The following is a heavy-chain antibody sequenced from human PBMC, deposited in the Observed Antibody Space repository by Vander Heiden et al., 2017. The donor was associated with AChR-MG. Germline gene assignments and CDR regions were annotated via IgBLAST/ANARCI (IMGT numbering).Heavy chain of an antibody. CDR3: ARIGTMTLNAFDI. CDR1: GFSLSNARMG. CDR2: IFSNDEK. D-gene: IGHD3-22*01. V-gene: IGHV2-26*01. J-gene: IGHJ3*02. Sequence: QVTLKESGPVLVKPTETLTLTCTVSGFSLSNARMGVSWIRQPPGKALEWLAHIFSNDEKSYSTALKSRLTISKDTSKSQVVLTMTKMETVDTATYYFARIGTMTLNAFDIWGQGTMVTVSS.